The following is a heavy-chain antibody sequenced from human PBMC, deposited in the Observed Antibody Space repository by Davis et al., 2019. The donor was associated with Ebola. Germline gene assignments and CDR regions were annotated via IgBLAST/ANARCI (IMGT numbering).Heavy chain of an antibody. CDR3: ARGIYGAYFDY. D-gene: IGHD4-17*01. Sequence: PSETLSLTCTVPGGSVSSGSHYWSWLRQPPGKGLEWIGYIYYTGSTNYNPSLNSRVTISVDTSKNQFSLKLSSVTAADTAVYYCARGIYGAYFDYWGQGSLVTVSS. J-gene: IGHJ4*02. CDR1: GGSVSSGSHY. V-gene: IGHV4-61*01. CDR2: IYYTGST.